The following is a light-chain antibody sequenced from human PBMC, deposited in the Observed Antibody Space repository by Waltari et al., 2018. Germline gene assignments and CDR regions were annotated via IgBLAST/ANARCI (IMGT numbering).Light chain of an antibody. V-gene: IGLV2-14*03. CDR3: NSYTGSSSWV. J-gene: IGLJ3*02. CDR1: SGDVGFYNY. CDR2: DVS. Sequence: QSALTQPASLSGSPGQSITISCPGTSGDVGFYNYFSWYQQHPGKAPRLIIYDVSERPSGVSNRFSGSKSGNTASLTISGLQAEDEADYYCNSYTGSSSWVFGGGTKLTVL.